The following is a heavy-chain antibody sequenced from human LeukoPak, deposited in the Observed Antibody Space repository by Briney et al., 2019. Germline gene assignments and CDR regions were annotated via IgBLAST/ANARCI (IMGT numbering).Heavy chain of an antibody. J-gene: IGHJ4*02. CDR1: GFTFSSYA. D-gene: IGHD3-10*01. V-gene: IGHV3-23*01. Sequence: GGSLRLSCAASGFTFSSYAMSWVRQAPGKGLEWVSAFSGSGGSTYYADSVKGRFTISRDNSKNTLYLQMNSLRAEDTAVYYCAKGAILWFGELLGDFDYWGQGTLVTVSS. CDR2: FSGSGGST. CDR3: AKGAILWFGELLGDFDY.